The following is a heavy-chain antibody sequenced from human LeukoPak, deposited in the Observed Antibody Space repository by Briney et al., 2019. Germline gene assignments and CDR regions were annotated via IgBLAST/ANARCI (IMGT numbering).Heavy chain of an antibody. J-gene: IGHJ4*02. Sequence: GGSLRLSCAASGFTFSSYGMHWVRQAPGKGLEWVAFIRYDGSNKYYADSVKGRFTISRDNSKNTLYPQMNSLIAEDTAVYYCARRYSGSYYFDYWGQGTLVTVSS. V-gene: IGHV3-30*02. CDR3: ARRYSGSYYFDY. CDR1: GFTFSSYG. CDR2: IRYDGSNK. D-gene: IGHD1-26*01.